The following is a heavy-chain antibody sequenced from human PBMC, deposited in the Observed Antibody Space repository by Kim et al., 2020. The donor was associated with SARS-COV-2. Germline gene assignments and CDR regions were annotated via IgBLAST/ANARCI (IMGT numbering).Heavy chain of an antibody. J-gene: IGHJ5*02. CDR3: ASSKFTMIVVANWFDP. Sequence: KFQGRVTITADKSTSTAYMELSSLRSEDTAVYYCASSKFTMIVVANWFDPWGQGTLVTVSS. D-gene: IGHD3-22*01. V-gene: IGHV1-69*02.